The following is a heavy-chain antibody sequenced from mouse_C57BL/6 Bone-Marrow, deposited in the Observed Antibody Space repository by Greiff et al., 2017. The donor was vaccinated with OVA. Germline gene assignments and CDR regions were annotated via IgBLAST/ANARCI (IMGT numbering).Heavy chain of an antibody. CDR2: IYPGDGDT. CDR3: ARDEYPRGAY. D-gene: IGHD5-2*01. V-gene: IGHV1-82*01. J-gene: IGHJ3*01. Sequence: QVQLKESGPELVKPGASVKISCKASGYAFSSSWMNWVKQRPGKGLEWIGRIYPGDGDTNYDGKFKSKATLTVDKSSSTAYMQLSSLTSEDSAVYYCARDEYPRGAYWGQGTLVTVSA. CDR1: GYAFSSSW.